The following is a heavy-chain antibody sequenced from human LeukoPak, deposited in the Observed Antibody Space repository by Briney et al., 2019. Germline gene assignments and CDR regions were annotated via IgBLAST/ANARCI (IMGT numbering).Heavy chain of an antibody. V-gene: IGHV4-30-4*08. CDR3: ARETYYYDSPHAFDI. CDR1: GFTFSSYA. D-gene: IGHD3-22*01. Sequence: LRLSCAASGFTFSSYAMSWVRQPPGKGLEWIGYIYYSGSTYYNPSLKSRVTISVDTSKNQFSLKLSSVTAADTAVYYCARETYYYDSPHAFDIWGQGTMVTVSS. J-gene: IGHJ3*02. CDR2: IYYSGST.